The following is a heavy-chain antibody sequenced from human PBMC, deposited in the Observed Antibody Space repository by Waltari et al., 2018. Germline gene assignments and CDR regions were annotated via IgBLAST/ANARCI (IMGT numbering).Heavy chain of an antibody. CDR3: ARSERGGYDDY. D-gene: IGHD3-16*01. CDR1: GGTFSSYA. CDR2: IIPIFRTA. J-gene: IGHJ4*02. Sequence: QVQLVQSGAEVKKPGSSVKVSCKASGGTFSSYAISWVRQAPGQGLEWMGGIIPIFRTANDAKKFQGRVTITADKSTSTAYMELSSLRSEDTAVYYWARSERGGYDDYWGQGTLVTVSS. V-gene: IGHV1-69*06.